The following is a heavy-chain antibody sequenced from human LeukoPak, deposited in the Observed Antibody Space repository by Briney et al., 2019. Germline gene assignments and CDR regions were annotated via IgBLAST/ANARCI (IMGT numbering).Heavy chain of an antibody. D-gene: IGHD4-17*01. J-gene: IGHJ4*02. V-gene: IGHV3-7*01. Sequence: GGSLKLSCAASGFTFSTFWMNWVRQAPGKGLEWVANVKEDGNEKYYVDSVKGRFTIPRDNAKNSLYLQMNSRRPEDTAVCYCARGHYGDYGWGQGTLVTVSS. CDR2: VKEDGNEK. CDR3: ARGHYGDYG. CDR1: GFTFSTFW.